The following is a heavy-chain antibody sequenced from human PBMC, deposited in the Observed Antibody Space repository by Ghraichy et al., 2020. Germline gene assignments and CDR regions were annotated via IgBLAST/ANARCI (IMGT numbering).Heavy chain of an antibody. CDR1: GFTFSLYA. V-gene: IGHV3-30*04. J-gene: IGHJ4*02. D-gene: IGHD1-1*01. Sequence: GSLRLSCAASGFTFSLYAMHWVRQAPDKGLEWVAFISYDGRNKYYADSVKGRFTISRDNSKNTLYLQMNSLRGDDTAVYYCARSSDSLHLQLELLYYFDYWGQGTLVTVSS. CDR3: ARSSDSLHLQLELLYYFDY. CDR2: ISYDGRNK.